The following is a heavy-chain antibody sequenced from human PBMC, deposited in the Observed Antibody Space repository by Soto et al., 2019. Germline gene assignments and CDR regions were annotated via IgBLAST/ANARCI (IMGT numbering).Heavy chain of an antibody. CDR1: GGSVSSGSYY. Sequence: SETLSLTCTVSGGSVSSGSYYWSWIRQPPGKGLEWIGYIYYSGSTNYNPSLKSRVTISVDTSKNQFSLKLTSVTAADTAVYYCARDKITGLFDYWGQGTLVTVFS. CDR2: IYYSGST. CDR3: ARDKITGLFDY. V-gene: IGHV4-61*01. D-gene: IGHD2-8*02. J-gene: IGHJ4*02.